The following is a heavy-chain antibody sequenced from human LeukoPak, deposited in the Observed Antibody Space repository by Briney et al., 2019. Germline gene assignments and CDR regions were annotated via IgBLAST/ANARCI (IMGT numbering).Heavy chain of an antibody. D-gene: IGHD6-6*01. CDR1: GFTFSSYW. CDR3: ARVSRRVIAAFDFQH. J-gene: IGHJ1*01. Sequence: PGGSLRLSCAASGFTFSSYWMSWVRQAPGKGLEWVANIKQDGSEKYYVDSVKGRFTISRDNAKNSLYLQMNSLRAEDAAVYYCARVSRRVIAAFDFQHWGQGTLVTVSS. CDR2: IKQDGSEK. V-gene: IGHV3-7*01.